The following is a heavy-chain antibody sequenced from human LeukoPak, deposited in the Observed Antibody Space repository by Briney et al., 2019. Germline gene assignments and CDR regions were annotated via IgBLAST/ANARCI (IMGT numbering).Heavy chain of an antibody. Sequence: GGSLRLSCTVSGIRFNDYWMSWVRQAPGKGLEWVANIKEDGGEMYYVDSVKGRFIISRDNAKNSVYLQVNILRVEDTAVYYCASGMIEFDYWGQGTLVTVSS. D-gene: IGHD1-14*01. CDR2: IKEDGGEM. J-gene: IGHJ4*02. CDR1: GIRFNDYW. V-gene: IGHV3-7*01. CDR3: ASGMIEFDY.